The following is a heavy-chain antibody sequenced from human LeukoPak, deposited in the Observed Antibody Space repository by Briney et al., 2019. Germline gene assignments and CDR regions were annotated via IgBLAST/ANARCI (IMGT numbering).Heavy chain of an antibody. D-gene: IGHD5-12*01. J-gene: IGHJ4*02. CDR3: AKDSIVATLYYFDY. CDR2: ISYDGSNK. Sequence: GGSLRLSCAASGFTFSSYWMSWVRQAPGKGLEWVAVISYDGSNKYYADSVKGRFTISRDNSKNTLYLQMNSLRAEDTAVYYCAKDSIVATLYYFDYWGQGTLVTVSS. V-gene: IGHV3-30*18. CDR1: GFTFSSYW.